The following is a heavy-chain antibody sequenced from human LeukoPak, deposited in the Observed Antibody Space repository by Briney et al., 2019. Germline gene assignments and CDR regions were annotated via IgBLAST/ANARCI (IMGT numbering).Heavy chain of an antibody. CDR2: INWNGGST. Sequence: GGSLRLSCAASGFTFDDYGMSWVRQAPGKGLEWVSGINWNGGSTGYADSVKGRFTISRDNAKNSLYLQMNSLRAEDTALYYCARVAGGSYYSPYMDVWGKGTTVTVSS. CDR1: GFTFDDYG. CDR3: ARVAGGSYYSPYMDV. J-gene: IGHJ6*03. V-gene: IGHV3-20*04. D-gene: IGHD1-26*01.